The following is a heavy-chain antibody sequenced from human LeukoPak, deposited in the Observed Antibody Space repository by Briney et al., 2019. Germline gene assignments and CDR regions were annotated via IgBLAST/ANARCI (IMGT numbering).Heavy chain of an antibody. CDR1: GFTFSSCV. Sequence: GGSLRLSCAASGFTFSSCVMSWVRQAPGKGLEWVSAISGSGGSTYYADSVKGRFTISRDSSKNTLHLQMSSPRAEDTAAYYCAKALAAAGVSSHYYGMDVWGQGTAVTVSS. D-gene: IGHD6-13*01. J-gene: IGHJ6*02. CDR3: AKALAAAGVSSHYYGMDV. CDR2: ISGSGGST. V-gene: IGHV3-23*01.